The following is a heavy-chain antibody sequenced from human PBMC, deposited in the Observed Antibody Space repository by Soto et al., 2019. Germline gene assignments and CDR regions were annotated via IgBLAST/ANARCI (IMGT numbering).Heavy chain of an antibody. CDR3: TTEGWNDGDYYGMDV. CDR1: GFTFGNAW. CDR2: IKSKTDGGTT. D-gene: IGHD1-1*01. J-gene: IGHJ6*02. Sequence: GSLRLSCAASGFTFGNAWMNWVRQAPGKGLEWVGRIKSKTDGGTTDYAAPVKGRFTISRDDSKNTLYLQMNSLKTEDTAVYYCTTEGWNDGDYYGMDVWGQGTTVTVSS. V-gene: IGHV3-15*07.